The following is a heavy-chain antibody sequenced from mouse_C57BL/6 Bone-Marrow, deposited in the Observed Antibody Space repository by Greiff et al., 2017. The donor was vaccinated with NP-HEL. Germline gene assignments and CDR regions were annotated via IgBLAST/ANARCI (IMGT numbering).Heavy chain of an antibody. D-gene: IGHD1-1*01. CDR3: AEEFYGNYAMDY. Sequence: EVQLQQSGPELVKPGASVKISCKASGYTFTDYYMNWVKQSHGKSLEWIGDINPNNGGTSYNQKFKGKATLTVDKSSSTAYMELRSLTSEDSAVYYCAEEFYGNYAMDYWGQGTSVTVSS. CDR1: GYTFTDYY. CDR2: INPNNGGT. V-gene: IGHV1-26*01. J-gene: IGHJ4*01.